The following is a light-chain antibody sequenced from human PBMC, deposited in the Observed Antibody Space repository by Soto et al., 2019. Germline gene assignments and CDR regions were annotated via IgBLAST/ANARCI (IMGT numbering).Light chain of an antibody. CDR3: QQADSFPLS. J-gene: IGKJ4*01. Sequence: DIQMPQSPSSLSASVGDRVTITCRASQTINTYLNWYQQKPGKAPKLLIYAASSLQSGVPSRFSGSGYGTDFTLTISSLQPEDFATYYCQQADSFPLSFGGGTKVGI. V-gene: IGKV1-39*01. CDR2: AAS. CDR1: QTINTY.